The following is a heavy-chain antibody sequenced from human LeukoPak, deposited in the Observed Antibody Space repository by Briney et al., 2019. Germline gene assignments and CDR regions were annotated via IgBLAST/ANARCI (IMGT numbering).Heavy chain of an antibody. CDR2: ISYDGSNK. Sequence: GGSLRLSCAVSGFTFSNYVMHWVRRAPGKGLEWVAVISYDGSNKYYADSVKGRFTISRDNSKNTLYLQMNSLRTEDTAVYYCAKRFGESPAGGFDIWGQGTMVTVSS. CDR3: AKRFGESPAGGFDI. CDR1: GFTFSNYV. D-gene: IGHD3-10*01. V-gene: IGHV3-30*18. J-gene: IGHJ3*02.